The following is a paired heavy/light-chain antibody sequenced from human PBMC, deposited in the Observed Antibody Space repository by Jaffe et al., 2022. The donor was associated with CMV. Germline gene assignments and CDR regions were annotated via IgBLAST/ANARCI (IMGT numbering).Heavy chain of an antibody. CDR2: ISWNSGSR. V-gene: IGHV3-9*01. CDR1: GFKFDDYG. CDR3: TLYENFEFWGGGGCAFDT. J-gene: IGHJ3*02. Sequence: EVQLVESGGGLSQPGRSLRLSCAASGFKFDDYGMHWVRQAPGRGLEWVSGISWNSGSRGYADSVKGRFTISRDNAESSLYLQMSSLRAEDTALFYCTLYENFEFWGGGGCAFDTWGQGTMVTVSS. D-gene: IGHD3-16*01.
Light chain of an antibody. CDR1: NIASKY. J-gene: IGLJ3*02. Sequence: SYVLTQPPSVSVAPGQTARITCGENNIASKYVHWYQQRPGQAPVLVLYYNRDRPSGIPERFSGSNSGNTATLTISRVEAGDEADYYCQVWESSGDLWVFGGGTKLTVL. CDR2: YNR. CDR3: QVWESSGDLWV. V-gene: IGLV3-21*01.